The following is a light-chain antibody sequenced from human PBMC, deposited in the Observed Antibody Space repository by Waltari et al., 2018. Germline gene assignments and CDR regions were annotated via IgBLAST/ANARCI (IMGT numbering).Light chain of an antibody. CDR3: SSFSTSSTYVL. CDR2: DVS. J-gene: IGLJ2*01. CDR1: SSDVGGYNY. V-gene: IGLV2-14*01. Sequence: QSALTQPASVSGSPGQSITISCTGTSSDVGGYNYVSWYQQHPGKAPKLMMSDVSKRPSGVSNRFSGSKSGNTASLTISGLQAEDEGEYYCSSFSTSSTYVLFGGGTKLTVL.